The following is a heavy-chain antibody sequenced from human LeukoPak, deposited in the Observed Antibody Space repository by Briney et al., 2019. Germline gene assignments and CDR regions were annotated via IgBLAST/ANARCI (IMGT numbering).Heavy chain of an antibody. CDR1: GGSISSGSYY. J-gene: IGHJ4*02. D-gene: IGHD4-17*01. Sequence: SETLSLTCTVSGGSISSGSYYWGWIRQPPWKGLEWIGSIYYSGNTYYNPSLKSRVTISVDTSRNQFSLKLSSVTAADTAVYYCERHYDYGNQIDYRGQGTLVTVSS. CDR2: IYYSGNT. V-gene: IGHV4-39*01. CDR3: ERHYDYGNQIDY.